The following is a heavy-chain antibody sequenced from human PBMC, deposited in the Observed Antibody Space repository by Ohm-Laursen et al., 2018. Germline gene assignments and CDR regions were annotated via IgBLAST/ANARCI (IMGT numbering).Heavy chain of an antibody. J-gene: IGHJ5*02. CDR2: INHSGST. CDR3: ARHPDYRSDRWFDP. Sequence: SDTLSLTCAVYGGSFSGYYWSWIRQPPGKGLEWIGEINHSGSTNYNPSLKSRVTISVDTSKNQFSLKLSSVTAADTAVYYCARHPDYRSDRWFDPWGQGTLVSVPS. V-gene: IGHV4-34*01. CDR1: GGSFSGYY. D-gene: IGHD6-25*01.